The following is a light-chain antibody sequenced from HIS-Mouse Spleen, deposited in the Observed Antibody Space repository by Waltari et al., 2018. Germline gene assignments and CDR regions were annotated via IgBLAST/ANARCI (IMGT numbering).Light chain of an antibody. Sequence: SYELTQPPSVSVSPGQTARITCSGDALPKKYAYWYQQKSGQAPVLVIYEDSKRHSGSPERFSGSSSGTMATLTISGAQVEDEADYYCYSTDSSGNHRVFGGGTKLTVL. J-gene: IGLJ2*01. CDR1: ALPKKY. CDR2: EDS. V-gene: IGLV3-10*01. CDR3: YSTDSSGNHRV.